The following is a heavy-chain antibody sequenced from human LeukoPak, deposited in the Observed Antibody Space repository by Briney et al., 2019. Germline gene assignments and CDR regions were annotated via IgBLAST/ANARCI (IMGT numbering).Heavy chain of an antibody. J-gene: IGHJ3*02. CDR3: AKDGGGYGWLQFTGAFDI. V-gene: IGHV3-30*04. CDR1: GFTFSSYA. D-gene: IGHD5-24*01. CDR2: ISYDGSNK. Sequence: GGSLRLSRAASGFTFSSYAMHWVRQAPGKGLEWVAVISYDGSNKYYADSVKGRFTISRDNAKNSLYLQMNSVRAEDIALYYCAKDGGGYGWLQFTGAFDIWGQGTMVTVSS.